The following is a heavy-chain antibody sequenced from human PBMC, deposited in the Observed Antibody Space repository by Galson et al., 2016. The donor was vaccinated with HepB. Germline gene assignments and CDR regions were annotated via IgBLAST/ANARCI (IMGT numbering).Heavy chain of an antibody. V-gene: IGHV1-69*13. Sequence: SVKVSCKASSGGTFSNNAISWVRQAPGQGLEWMGGIIPIFDITNYAQKFQGTVTITADESTSTAYMELSSLRSEDTAVYYCASSLMAWGVIITFGMDVWGQGTTVTVSS. CDR1: GGTFSNNA. CDR3: ASSLMAWGVIITFGMDV. J-gene: IGHJ6*02. D-gene: IGHD3-10*01. CDR2: IIPIFDIT.